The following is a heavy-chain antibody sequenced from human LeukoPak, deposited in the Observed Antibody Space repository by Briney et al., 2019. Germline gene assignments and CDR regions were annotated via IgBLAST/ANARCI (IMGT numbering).Heavy chain of an antibody. CDR3: ASRDYYDSSGYHDAFDI. CDR1: GFTFSSNG. Sequence: GGTLRLSCAASGFTFSSNGMSWVRQAPGKGLEWVSGISYSGGSTYYADSVKGRFTISRDNSKNTLYLQMNSLRAEDTAVYYCASRDYYDSSGYHDAFDIWGQGTMVTVSS. V-gene: IGHV3-23*01. D-gene: IGHD3-22*01. J-gene: IGHJ3*02. CDR2: ISYSGGST.